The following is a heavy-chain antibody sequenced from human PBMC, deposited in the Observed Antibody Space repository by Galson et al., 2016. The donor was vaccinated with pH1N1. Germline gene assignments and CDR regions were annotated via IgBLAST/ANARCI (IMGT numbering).Heavy chain of an antibody. J-gene: IGHJ4*02. V-gene: IGHV4-61*09. CDR3: ARDRSPARLYY. CDR1: GTSISSGNYY. CDR2: IHTSGST. Sequence: TLSLTCTVSGTSISSGNYYWSWIRQPAGKGLEWIGHIHTSGSTNYNPSLKSRVTISVDTSKNQFSLKVSSVTAADTAVYYCARDRSPARLYYWGQGTLVTVSS.